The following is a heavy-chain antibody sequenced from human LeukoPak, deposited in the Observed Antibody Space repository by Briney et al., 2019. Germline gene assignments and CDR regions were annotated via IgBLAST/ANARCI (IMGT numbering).Heavy chain of an antibody. V-gene: IGHV4-34*01. CDR2: INHSGST. D-gene: IGHD6-13*01. J-gene: IGHJ4*02. Sequence: SETLSLTCAVSGGSFSGYYWSWIRQPPGKGLEWIGEINHSGSTNYNPSLKSRVTISVDTSKNQFSLKLSSVTAADTAVYYCARLDSRYIDYWGQGTLVTVSS. CDR3: ARLDSRYIDY. CDR1: GGSFSGYY.